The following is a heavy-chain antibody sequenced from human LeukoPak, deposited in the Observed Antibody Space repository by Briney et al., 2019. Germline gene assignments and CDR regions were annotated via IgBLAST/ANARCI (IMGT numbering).Heavy chain of an antibody. V-gene: IGHV1-69*04. D-gene: IGHD3-22*01. CDR3: ARVDHDSRPYSHRGPQNWFDP. CDR2: NFFTLGSG. Sequence: SVNVSCKASGGTFDNTAVNWLRQAPGQGLEWMGRNFFTLGSGTFAQKLQGRVRFSADKATNTAYMELSSLRPEDTAIYYCARVDHDSRPYSHRGPQNWFDPWGQGTRVTVSS. CDR1: GGTFDNTA. J-gene: IGHJ5*02.